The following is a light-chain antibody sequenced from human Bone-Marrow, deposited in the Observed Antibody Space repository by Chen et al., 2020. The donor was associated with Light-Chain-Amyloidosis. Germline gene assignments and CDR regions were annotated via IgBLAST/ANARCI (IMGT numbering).Light chain of an antibody. CDR1: QTVGSF. CDR2: DVS. Sequence: EILLTQSPATLSLSPGERATLSCRASQTVGSFFAWCQQKPGQAPRLVIYDVSKRASGIPARFSGGESGTDFTLTISSLEPEDFAVYYCQQRSNWPPMYTLGQGTKLEIK. CDR3: QQRSNWPPMYT. J-gene: IGKJ2*01. V-gene: IGKV3-11*01.